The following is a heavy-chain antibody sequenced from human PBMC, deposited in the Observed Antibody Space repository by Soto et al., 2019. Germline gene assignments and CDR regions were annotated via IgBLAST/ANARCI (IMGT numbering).Heavy chain of an antibody. CDR1: GYTFTSYG. V-gene: IGHV1-18*01. CDR3: ARRAKIVVVVAATKSYYYYYGMDV. CDR2: ISAYNGNT. D-gene: IGHD2-15*01. Sequence: QVQLAQSGAEVKKPGASVKVSCKASGYTFTSYGISWVRQAPGQGLEWMGWISAYNGNTNYAQKLQGRVTMTTDTSTSTAYMELRSLRSDDTAVYYCARRAKIVVVVAATKSYYYYYGMDVWGQGTTVTVSS. J-gene: IGHJ6*02.